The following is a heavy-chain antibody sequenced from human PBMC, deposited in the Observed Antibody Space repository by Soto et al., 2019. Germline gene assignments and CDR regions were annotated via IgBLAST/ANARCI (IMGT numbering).Heavy chain of an antibody. CDR2: IYYSGST. CDR3: ARHSNRNYGLYYFDY. D-gene: IGHD4-4*01. Sequence: PSETLSLTCTVSGGTVRSGVCCWIWKHKHPGKGLEWIGYIYYSGSTKYNPSLKSRVTMSVDTSNNQFSLKVSSVTAADTAVYYCARHSNRNYGLYYFDYWGLGALVTVSS. J-gene: IGHJ4*02. CDR1: GGTVRSGVCC. V-gene: IGHV4-61*08.